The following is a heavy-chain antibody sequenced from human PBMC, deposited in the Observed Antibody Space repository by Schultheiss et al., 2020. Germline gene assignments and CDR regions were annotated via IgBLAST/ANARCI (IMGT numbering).Heavy chain of an antibody. CDR2: IKSDGSST. Sequence: GESLKISCAASGFTFSSYWMHWVRQAPGKGLVWVSRIKSDGSSTSFADSVKGRFTISRDNAKNTLYLQMNSLRAEDTAVYYCAKWWGVRGVDYWGQGTLVTVSS. CDR3: AKWWGVRGVDY. D-gene: IGHD3-10*01. J-gene: IGHJ4*02. V-gene: IGHV3-74*01. CDR1: GFTFSSYW.